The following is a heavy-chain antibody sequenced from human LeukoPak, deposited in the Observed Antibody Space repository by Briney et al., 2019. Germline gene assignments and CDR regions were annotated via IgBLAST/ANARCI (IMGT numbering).Heavy chain of an antibody. J-gene: IGHJ4*02. CDR3: ARASPPELRYFDWLNPAPDY. CDR1: GGSFSGYY. Sequence: SETLSLTCAVYGGSFSGYYWSWIRQPPGKGLEWIGEINHSGSTNYNPSLKSRVTISVDTSKNQFSLKLSSVTAADTAEYYCARASPPELRYFDWLNPAPDYWGQGTLVTVSS. CDR2: INHSGST. D-gene: IGHD3-9*01. V-gene: IGHV4-34*01.